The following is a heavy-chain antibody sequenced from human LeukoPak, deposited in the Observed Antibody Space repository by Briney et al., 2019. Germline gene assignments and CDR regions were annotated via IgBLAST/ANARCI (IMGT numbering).Heavy chain of an antibody. CDR2: IGDNGDST. D-gene: IGHD4-23*01. CDR1: GFTFSSYA. Sequence: GGSLRLSCAASGFTFSSYAMSWVRQAPGKGLEWVSTIGDNGDSTYYADSVKGRFTISRDNSKNTLDLQMNSLRAQDTAVYYCAKYDYGGNPDEYYFDYWGQGTLVTVSS. CDR3: AKYDYGGNPDEYYFDY. J-gene: IGHJ4*02. V-gene: IGHV3-23*01.